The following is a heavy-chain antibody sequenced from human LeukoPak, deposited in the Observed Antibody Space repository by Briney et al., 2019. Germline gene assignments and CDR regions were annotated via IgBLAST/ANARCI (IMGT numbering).Heavy chain of an antibody. Sequence: GGSLRLSCVASGFTFSSRDWMTWVRQAPGKGLEWVANIKQDGSEKNYVDSVKGRFTISRDNAKNTLYLQMNSLRAEDTAIYYCAKRGEGGYYLDYFDYWGQGTLVTVSS. J-gene: IGHJ4*02. CDR3: AKRGEGGYYLDYFDY. CDR1: GFTFSSRDW. V-gene: IGHV3-7*03. D-gene: IGHD3-22*01. CDR2: IKQDGSEK.